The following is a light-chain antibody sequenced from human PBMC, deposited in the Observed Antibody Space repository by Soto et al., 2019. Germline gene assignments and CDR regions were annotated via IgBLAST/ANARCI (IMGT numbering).Light chain of an antibody. CDR2: DAF. V-gene: IGKV3-20*01. CDR3: QQYGSSPLS. CDR1: QSVSSSY. Sequence: EVVLTQSPGTLSLSPGERATLSFRASQSVSSSYLAWYQQKPGQPPRLLIHDAFSRATGIPDRFSGSGSGTDFTLSISSLEPEDFAVYYCQQYGSSPLSFGGGTKVDI. J-gene: IGKJ4*01.